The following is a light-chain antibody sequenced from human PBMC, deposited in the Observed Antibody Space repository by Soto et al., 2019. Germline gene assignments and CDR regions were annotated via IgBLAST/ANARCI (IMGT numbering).Light chain of an antibody. V-gene: IGLV2-8*01. Sequence: QSALTQPPSASGSPGQSVTISCTGTSSDVGGYNYVSWYQQQPGKAPKLMISDVSKRPSGVPDRFSGSKSGNTASLTVSGLQAEDEADYYCSSFAGNNNLVFGGGTKLTVL. J-gene: IGLJ2*01. CDR3: SSFAGNNNLV. CDR1: SSDVGGYNY. CDR2: DVS.